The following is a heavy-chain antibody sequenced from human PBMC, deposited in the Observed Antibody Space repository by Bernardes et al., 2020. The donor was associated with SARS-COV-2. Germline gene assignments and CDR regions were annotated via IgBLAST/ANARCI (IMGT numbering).Heavy chain of an antibody. J-gene: IGHJ6*02. Sequence: GGSLRLSCAASGFTFDDYGMSWVRQAPGKGLEWVSGINWNGGSTGYADSVKGRFTISRDNAKNSLYLQMNSLRAEDTALYHCARGPEGRYYDFWSGYPPQVLAPGGYYYYGMDVWGQGTTVTVSS. D-gene: IGHD3-3*01. CDR2: INWNGGST. CDR1: GFTFDDYG. CDR3: ARGPEGRYYDFWSGYPPQVLAPGGYYYYGMDV. V-gene: IGHV3-20*01.